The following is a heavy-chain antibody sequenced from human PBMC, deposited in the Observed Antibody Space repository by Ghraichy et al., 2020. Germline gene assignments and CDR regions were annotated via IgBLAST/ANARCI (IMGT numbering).Heavy chain of an antibody. CDR3: ARDSTTYDFWSGYQYRGAFDI. D-gene: IGHD3-3*01. J-gene: IGHJ3*02. CDR1: GGSVSSGSYY. V-gene: IGHV4-61*01. Sequence: SETLSLTCTVSGGSVSSGSYYWSWIRQPPGKGLEWIGYIYYSGSTNYNPSLKSRVTISVDTSKNQFSLKLSSVTAADTAVYYCARDSTTYDFWSGYQYRGAFDIWGQGTMVTVSS. CDR2: IYYSGST.